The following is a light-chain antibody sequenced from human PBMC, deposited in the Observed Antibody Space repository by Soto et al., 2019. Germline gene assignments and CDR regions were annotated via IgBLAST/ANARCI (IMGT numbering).Light chain of an antibody. CDR2: GAS. J-gene: IGKJ1*01. CDR3: QQYGSSPTWT. Sequence: EIVLTQSPGTLSLSPGERATLSCMASQSVSSSYLAWYQHKPCQAPRLLIYGASSRATGIPDRFSGSGSGTDFTLTISRLEPEDFAVYDCQQYGSSPTWTFGQGTKVEIK. CDR1: QSVSSSY. V-gene: IGKV3-20*01.